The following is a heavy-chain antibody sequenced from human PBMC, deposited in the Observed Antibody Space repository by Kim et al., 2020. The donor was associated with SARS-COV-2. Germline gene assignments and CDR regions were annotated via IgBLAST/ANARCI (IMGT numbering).Heavy chain of an antibody. Sequence: GESLKISCKGSGYLFPSHYIGLVRQMSGKGLEWMGIIYPGDSDTRYSPSFAGQVTMSADKSISTAYLQWSSLKASDTACYYCAGGGEGDAFDIWGQGTMV. CDR1: GYLFPSHY. CDR2: IYPGDSDT. V-gene: IGHV5-51*01. D-gene: IGHD2-15*01. CDR3: AGGGEGDAFDI. J-gene: IGHJ3*02.